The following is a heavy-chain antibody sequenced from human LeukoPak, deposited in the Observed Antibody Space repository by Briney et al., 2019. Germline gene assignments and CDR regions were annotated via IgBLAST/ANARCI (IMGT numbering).Heavy chain of an antibody. D-gene: IGHD2-15*01. Sequence: GSSVKVSCKASGGTFSSYAISWVRQAPGQGLEWMGGIIPIFGTANYAQKFQGRVTITTDESTSTAYMELSSLRSEDTAVYYCASLGGSPTGWFDYWSQGTLVTVSS. V-gene: IGHV1-69*05. CDR3: ASLGGSPTGWFDY. CDR2: IIPIFGTA. CDR1: GGTFSSYA. J-gene: IGHJ4*02.